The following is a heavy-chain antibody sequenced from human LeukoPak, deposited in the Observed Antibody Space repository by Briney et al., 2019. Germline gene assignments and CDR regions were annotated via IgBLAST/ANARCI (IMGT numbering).Heavy chain of an antibody. CDR2: ISVYNGIT. D-gene: IGHD4-17*01. V-gene: IGHV1-18*01. CDR1: GYTFTSYG. J-gene: IGHJ4*02. Sequence: ASVKVSCKASGYTFTSYGINWVRQAPGQGLEWMGWISVYNGITNYAQILQGRVTMTADRSTSTAYMELRGLRSDDTAVYYCARGPPVFTVSRGDYWGQGTLVTVSS. CDR3: ARGPPVFTVSRGDY.